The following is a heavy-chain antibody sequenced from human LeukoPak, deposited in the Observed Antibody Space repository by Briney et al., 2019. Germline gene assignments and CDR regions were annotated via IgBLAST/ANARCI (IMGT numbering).Heavy chain of an antibody. V-gene: IGHV4-30-4*01. CDR1: GGSISSGDYY. J-gene: IGHJ4*02. CDR3: ARDASGYGYYFDY. Sequence: SETLSLTCTVSGGSISSGDYYWSWIRQPPGKGLEWIGYIYYSGSTYYNPSLKSRVTISVDTSKNQFPLKLSSVTAADTAVYYCARDASGYGYYFDYWGQGTLVTVSS. CDR2: IYYSGST. D-gene: IGHD5-12*01.